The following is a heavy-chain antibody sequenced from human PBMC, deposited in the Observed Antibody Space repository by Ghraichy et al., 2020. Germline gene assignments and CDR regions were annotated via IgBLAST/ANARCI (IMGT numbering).Heavy chain of an antibody. CDR2: IYSGGST. D-gene: IGHD2-2*01. V-gene: IGHV3-53*01. Sequence: GGSLRLSCAASGLTVSSTQMTWVRQAPGKGLEWISVIYSGGSTYYADSVKGRFTISRDISKNTLFLQMYNLRPEDTAVYYCAGRPPGNCPSTSCPLDYWGHGTRVTVSS. CDR3: AGRPPGNCPSTSCPLDY. J-gene: IGHJ4*01. CDR1: GLTVSSTQ.